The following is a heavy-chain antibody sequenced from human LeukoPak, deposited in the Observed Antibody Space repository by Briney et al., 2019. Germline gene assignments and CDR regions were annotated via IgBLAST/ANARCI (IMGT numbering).Heavy chain of an antibody. V-gene: IGHV3-23*01. CDR2: ISTSGGST. CDR1: GFSFSNYA. CDR3: AKRGNYGYFDH. J-gene: IGHJ4*02. Sequence: GGSLRLSYAASGFSFSNYAMSWVRQAPGKGLEWVSTISTSGGSTYYADSVKGRFTISRDNSKNTLWLQTNSLRAEDTAVYYCAKRGNYGYFDHWGQGTLVTVSS. D-gene: IGHD3-10*01.